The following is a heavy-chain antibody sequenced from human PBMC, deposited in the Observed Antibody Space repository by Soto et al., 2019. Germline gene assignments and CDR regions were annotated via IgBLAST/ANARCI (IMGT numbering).Heavy chain of an antibody. D-gene: IGHD5-18*01. J-gene: IGHJ4*02. CDR2: ISGNGGST. CDR3: AKDLYSYGSPLAVDY. Sequence: GGSLRLSCAASGFTFSSYAMSWVRQAPGKGLEWVSAISGNGGSTYYADSVKGRFTISRDNSKNTLYLQMNSLRAEDTAVYYCAKDLYSYGSPLAVDYWGQGTLVTVSS. CDR1: GFTFSSYA. V-gene: IGHV3-23*01.